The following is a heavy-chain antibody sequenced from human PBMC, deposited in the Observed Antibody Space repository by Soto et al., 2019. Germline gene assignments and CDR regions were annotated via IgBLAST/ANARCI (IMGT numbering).Heavy chain of an antibody. V-gene: IGHV1-69*01. CDR1: GGTFTNYV. D-gene: IGHD6-6*01. J-gene: IGHJ5*02. CDR2: LIPIFGAA. Sequence: QVQLVQSGAEVRKPGSSVKVSCKISGGTFTNYVISWLRQAPGQGLEWMGGLIPIFGAANLAQKFQGRVPITADESTSTVNMALSSLTSEATAVYYCARGRSSPNFDPWGQGTLVTVSS. CDR3: ARGRSSPNFDP.